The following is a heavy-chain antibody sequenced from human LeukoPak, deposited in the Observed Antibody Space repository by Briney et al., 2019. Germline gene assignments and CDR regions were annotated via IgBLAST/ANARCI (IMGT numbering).Heavy chain of an antibody. V-gene: IGHV4-59*08. Sequence: SETLSLTCTVSGGSISSYFWSWIRQPPGKGLEWIGYIYYSGSTNYNYNPSLKSRVTLSVDTSKNHFSLRLSSVTAADTAVYYCARQEHDPFFDYWGQGTLVTVSS. J-gene: IGHJ4*02. CDR2: IYYSGST. CDR1: GGSISSYF. D-gene: IGHD2-21*01. CDR3: ARQEHDPFFDY.